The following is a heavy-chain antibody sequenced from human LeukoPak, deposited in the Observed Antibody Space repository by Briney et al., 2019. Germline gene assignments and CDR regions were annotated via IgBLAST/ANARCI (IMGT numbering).Heavy chain of an antibody. Sequence: AGGSLRLSCAASGFTFTIFGLNWVRQAPGKGPEWVSYIDARSGITYYADSVQGRFTLSRDNARESVFLQMDSLRVDDTAVYYCARDGAAAYDFWSGYAFDYWGQGTLVTVSS. CDR2: IDARSGIT. CDR1: GFTFTIFG. V-gene: IGHV3-48*01. CDR3: ARDGAAAYDFWSGYAFDY. D-gene: IGHD3-3*01. J-gene: IGHJ4*02.